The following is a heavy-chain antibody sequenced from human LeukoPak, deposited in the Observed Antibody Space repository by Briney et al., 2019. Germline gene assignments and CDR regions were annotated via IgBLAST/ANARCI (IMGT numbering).Heavy chain of an antibody. CDR2: INPSGGST. V-gene: IGHV1-46*01. CDR3: ARGAPTTRIGAGRFDY. Sequence: ASVKVSCKAFGYSLTNCYVHWVRQAPGQGLEWMGEINPSGGSTSYAQKFQGRITVTRDTYTNTVYMDLSSLRSEDTATYYCARGAPTTRIGAGRFDYWGQGSLLTVAS. CDR1: GYSLTNCY. D-gene: IGHD5-12*01. J-gene: IGHJ4*02.